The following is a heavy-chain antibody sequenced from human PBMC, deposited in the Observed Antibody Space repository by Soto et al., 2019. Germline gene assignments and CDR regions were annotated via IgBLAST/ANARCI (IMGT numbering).Heavy chain of an antibody. Sequence: SVKVSCKASGGTFSSYAISWVRQAPGQGLEWMGGIIPIFGTANYAQKFQGRVTITADESTSTAYMELISLRSEDTAVYYCASTYYYDSSGPFDYWGQGTLVTSPQ. J-gene: IGHJ4*02. V-gene: IGHV1-69*13. D-gene: IGHD3-22*01. CDR3: ASTYYYDSSGPFDY. CDR1: GGTFSSYA. CDR2: IIPIFGTA.